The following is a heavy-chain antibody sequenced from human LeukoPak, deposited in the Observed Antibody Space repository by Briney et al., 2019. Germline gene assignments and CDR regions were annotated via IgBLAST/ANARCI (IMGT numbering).Heavy chain of an antibody. CDR2: ISYDGSNK. CDR3: AKDGDGYNSNYYYYYGMDV. V-gene: IGHV3-30*18. Sequence: GGSLRLSCAASGFTFSSYGMHWVRQAPGKGLEWVAVISYDGSNKYYADSVKGRFTIPRDNSKNTLYLQMNSLRAEDTAVYYCAKDGDGYNSNYYYYYGMDVWGQGTTVTVSS. J-gene: IGHJ6*02. CDR1: GFTFSSYG. D-gene: IGHD5-12*01.